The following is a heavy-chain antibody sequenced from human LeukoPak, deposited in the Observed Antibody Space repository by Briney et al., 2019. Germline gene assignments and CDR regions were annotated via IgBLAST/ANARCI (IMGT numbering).Heavy chain of an antibody. CDR1: GGSISSSSYY. V-gene: IGHV4-39*01. D-gene: IGHD6-19*01. J-gene: IGHJ4*02. CDR2: IYYSGST. CDR3: ARHRSSGWHYQPVGHFDY. Sequence: PSETLSLTCTVSGGSISSSSYYWGWIRQPPGKGLEWIGSIYYSGSTYYNPSLKSRVTISVDTSKNQFSLKLSSVTAADTAVYYCARHRSSGWHYQPVGHFDYWGQGTLVTVSS.